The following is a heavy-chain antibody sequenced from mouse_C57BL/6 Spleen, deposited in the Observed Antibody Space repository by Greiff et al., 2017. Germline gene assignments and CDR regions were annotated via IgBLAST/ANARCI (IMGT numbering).Heavy chain of an antibody. J-gene: IGHJ1*03. CDR2: IYPGGGYT. D-gene: IGHD1-1*01. V-gene: IGHV1-63*01. CDR1: GYTFTNYW. Sequence: QVQLQQSGAELVRPGTSVKMSCKASGYTFTNYWIGWAKQRPGHGLEWIGDIYPGGGYTNYNEKFKGKATLTADKSSSTAYMQFSSLTSEDSDIYYCARDGCYGSSYGYFDVWGTGTTVTVSS. CDR3: ARDGCYGSSYGYFDV.